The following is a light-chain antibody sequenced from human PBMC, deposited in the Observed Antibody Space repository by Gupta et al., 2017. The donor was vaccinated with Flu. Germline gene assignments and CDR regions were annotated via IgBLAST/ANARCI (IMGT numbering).Light chain of an antibody. CDR2: END. CDR3: GVWYNSLDPWV. V-gene: IGLV1-51*02. CDR1: RSNIGSNY. Sequence: QSVLTQPPSLSAAPGQHITIAFSGSRSNIGSNYVSCYQRPPGTAPRLLIYENDKRPSGIPDRFSGSKSDTSATLGITGLHTGDAAEYYCGVWYNSLDPWVFGGGTKLTVL. J-gene: IGLJ3*02.